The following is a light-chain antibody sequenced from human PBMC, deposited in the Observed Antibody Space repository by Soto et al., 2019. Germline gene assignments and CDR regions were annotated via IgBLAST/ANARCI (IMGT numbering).Light chain of an antibody. CDR2: AAS. V-gene: IGKV1-9*01. Sequence: DIQLTQSPCFLSASVGDRVTITCRASQGISSYLAWYQQKPGKAPKLLIYAASTLQSGVPSRFSGSGSGTEFTLTISSLQPEDFATYYCQQLNSYPIFTFGPGTKVDIK. J-gene: IGKJ3*01. CDR1: QGISSY. CDR3: QQLNSYPIFT.